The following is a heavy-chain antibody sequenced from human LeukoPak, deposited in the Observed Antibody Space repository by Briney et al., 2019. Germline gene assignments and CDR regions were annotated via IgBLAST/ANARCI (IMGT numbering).Heavy chain of an antibody. CDR1: GFTFDDYA. CDR2: ISWNSGSI. J-gene: IGHJ5*02. V-gene: IGHV3-9*01. D-gene: IGHD3-22*01. Sequence: GGSLRLSCAASGFTFDDYAMHWVRQAPGKGLEWVSGISWNSGSIGYADSVKGRFTISRDNAKNSLYLQMSSLRAEDTALYYCAKGPDYYDSSGYFGWFDPWGQGTLVTVSS. CDR3: AKGPDYYDSSGYFGWFDP.